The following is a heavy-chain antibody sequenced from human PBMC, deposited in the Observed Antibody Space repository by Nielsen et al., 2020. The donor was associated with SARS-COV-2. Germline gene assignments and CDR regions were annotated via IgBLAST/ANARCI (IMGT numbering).Heavy chain of an antibody. Sequence: ASVKVSCKASGYTFTTNYIHWVRQAPGQGLEWMGIINPSGGSTSYAQKFQGRVTMTRDTSTSTVYMELSSLRSEDTAVYYCARGGTLGVAGEVGALQYHYFHYGMDLWGQGTTVTVSS. J-gene: IGHJ6*02. D-gene: IGHD6-19*01. CDR1: GYTFTTNY. CDR2: INPSGGST. CDR3: ARGGTLGVAGEVGALQYHYFHYGMDL. V-gene: IGHV1-46*01.